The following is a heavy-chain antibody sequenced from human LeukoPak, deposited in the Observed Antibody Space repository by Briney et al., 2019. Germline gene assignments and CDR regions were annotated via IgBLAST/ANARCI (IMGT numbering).Heavy chain of an antibody. D-gene: IGHD5-18*01. CDR3: ASPYSS. CDR1: GGSFSGYY. Sequence: SETLSLTCAVYGGSFSGYYWSWIRQPPGKGPEWIGEINHSGSTNYNPSLKSRVTISVDTSKNQFSLKLSSVTAADTAVYYCASPYSSWGQGTLVTVSS. V-gene: IGHV4-34*01. CDR2: INHSGST. J-gene: IGHJ5*02.